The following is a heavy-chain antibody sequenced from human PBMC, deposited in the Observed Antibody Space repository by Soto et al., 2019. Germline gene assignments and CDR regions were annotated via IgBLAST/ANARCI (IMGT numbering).Heavy chain of an antibody. V-gene: IGHV1-8*01. D-gene: IGHD6-13*01. CDR2: MNPNSGNT. CDR1: VYTFTSYD. J-gene: IGHJ6*02. Sequence: XSVKNSCKASVYTFTSYDINWVRQATGQGLEWMGWMNPNSGNTGYAQKFQGRVTMTRNTSISTAYMELSSLRSEDTAVYYCARTAYSSSWYSYYYYGMDVWGQGPAVTVSS. CDR3: ARTAYSSSWYSYYYYGMDV.